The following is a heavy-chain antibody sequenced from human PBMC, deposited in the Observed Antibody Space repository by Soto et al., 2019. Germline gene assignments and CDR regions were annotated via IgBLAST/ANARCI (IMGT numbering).Heavy chain of an antibody. J-gene: IGHJ6*02. V-gene: IGHV1-69*01. CDR1: GGTFSSYA. D-gene: IGHD3-9*01. Sequence: QVQLVQSGAEVKKPGSSVKVSCKASGGTFSSYAISWVRQAPGQGLEWMGGIIPIFGTANYAQKFQGRVTITADESTSTAYMELSSLRSEDTAVYYCARDLAGYYGDYYGMDVWGQGSTVTVSS. CDR2: IIPIFGTA. CDR3: ARDLAGYYGDYYGMDV.